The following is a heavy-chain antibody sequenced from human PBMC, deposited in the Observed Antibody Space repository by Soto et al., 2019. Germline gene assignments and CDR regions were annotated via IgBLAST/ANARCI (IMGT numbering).Heavy chain of an antibody. CDR2: MNPNSGNT. Sequence: GASVKVSCKASGYTFTSYDINWVRQATGQGLEWMGWMNPNSGNTGYAQKFQGRVTMTRNTSISTAYMELSSLRSEDTAVYYCARGIPGYCSGGSCPLRRFDYWGQGTLVTVSS. V-gene: IGHV1-8*01. D-gene: IGHD2-15*01. CDR3: ARGIPGYCSGGSCPLRRFDY. J-gene: IGHJ4*02. CDR1: GYTFTSYD.